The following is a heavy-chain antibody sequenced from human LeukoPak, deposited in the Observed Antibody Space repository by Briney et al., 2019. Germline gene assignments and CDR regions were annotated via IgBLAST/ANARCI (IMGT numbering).Heavy chain of an antibody. CDR3: ARDLQLGTFDY. V-gene: IGHV3-7*01. J-gene: IGHJ4*02. CDR1: GFTFSSYW. CDR2: IKQDGSEK. D-gene: IGHD2-2*01. Sequence: GGSLRLSCAASGFTFSSYWMSWVRQAPGKGLEWVANIKQDGSEKLYVDSAKGRFTISRDNAKNSLYLQMNSLRAEDTAVYYCARDLQLGTFDYWGQGTLVTVSS.